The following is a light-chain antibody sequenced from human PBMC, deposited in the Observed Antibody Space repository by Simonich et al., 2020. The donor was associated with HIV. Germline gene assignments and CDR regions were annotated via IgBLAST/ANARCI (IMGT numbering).Light chain of an antibody. V-gene: IGLV4-69*01. J-gene: IGLJ3*02. CDR3: QTWGAGAGANWV. CDR2: VDSDGSH. Sequence: QLVLTQSPSASASLGASVRLTCTLSSGHSRYDIAWHQQQPDKGPRYLMKVDSDGSHSKGDGIPDRFSGSSYGAERYLTISSLQSEDEADDYCQTWGAGAGANWVFGGGTKLTVL. CDR1: SGHSRYD.